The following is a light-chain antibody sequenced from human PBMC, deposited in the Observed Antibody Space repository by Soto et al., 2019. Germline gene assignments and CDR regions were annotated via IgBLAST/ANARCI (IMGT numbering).Light chain of an antibody. Sequence: QSVLTQPPSVSGTPGQRVTISCSGSSSNVGSYTVNWFQQLPGTAPRLLIYGHNQRPSGVPDRFSGSKSGTSASLAISGFQSEDEADYYCAAWDDSLNGRVFGGGTKLTVL. CDR1: SSNVGSYT. V-gene: IGLV1-44*01. CDR3: AAWDDSLNGRV. J-gene: IGLJ3*02. CDR2: GHN.